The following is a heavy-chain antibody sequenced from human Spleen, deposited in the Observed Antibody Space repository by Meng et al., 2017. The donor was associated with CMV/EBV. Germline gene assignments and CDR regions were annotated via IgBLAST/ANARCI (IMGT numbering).Heavy chain of an antibody. CDR2: MNPNSGNT. Sequence: ASVKVSCKASGYTFTSYDINWVRQATGQGLEWMGWMNPNSGNTGYAQKFQGRVTMTTDTSTSTAYMELRSLRSDDTAVYYCARDRGEYYDFWEDYWGQGTLVTVSS. V-gene: IGHV1-8*01. J-gene: IGHJ4*02. CDR3: ARDRGEYYDFWEDY. CDR1: GYTFTSYD. D-gene: IGHD3-3*01.